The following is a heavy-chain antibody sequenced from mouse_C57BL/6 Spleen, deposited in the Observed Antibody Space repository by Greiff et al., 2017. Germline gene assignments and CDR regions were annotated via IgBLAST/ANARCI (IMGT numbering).Heavy chain of an antibody. CDR3: GRDRGSCAYWDFEV. V-gene: IGHV14-2*01. J-gene: IGHJ1*03. CDR1: GFNITDYY. D-gene: IGHD1-1*01. Sequence: VHVQQSGAELVKPGASVKLSCTASGFNITDYYMHWVKQRTEQGLEWIGRIDPGDGDTKYAPKFQGKATITADTSSTTAYLQLSSLTSEDTAVYYDGRDRGSCAYWDFEVWGTGTTVTVSS. CDR2: IDPGDGDT.